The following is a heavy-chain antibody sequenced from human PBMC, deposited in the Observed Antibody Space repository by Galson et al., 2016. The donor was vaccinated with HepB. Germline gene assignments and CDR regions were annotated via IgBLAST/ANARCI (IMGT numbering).Heavy chain of an antibody. CDR1: GFTFSSDV. D-gene: IGHD1-26*01. V-gene: IGHV3-23*01. CDR2: ISPSGGVA. J-gene: IGHJ4*02. CDR3: ARGSYWLLQHGDYFDY. Sequence: SLRLSCAASGFTFSSDVMSWVRQAPGKGLEWVSDISPSGGVAYYADSVEGRFTTSRDNSRNTLYLEMNSLRAEDTAVYYCARGSYWLLQHGDYFDYWGQGTLVTVSS.